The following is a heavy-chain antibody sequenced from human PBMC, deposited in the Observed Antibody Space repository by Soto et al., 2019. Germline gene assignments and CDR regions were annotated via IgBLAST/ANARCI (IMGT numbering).Heavy chain of an antibody. CDR3: ARDRKANCSSSSCYAFDY. Sequence: QVQLVQSGAEVKKPGASVKVSCKASGYTFTGYYMHWVRQAPGQGLEWMGWINPNSGGTNYAQKIQGWAAMTEDTSISTDYRELSRLRSDDTAVYYSARDRKANCSSSSCYAFDYWGQGTLVTVSS. J-gene: IGHJ4*02. CDR1: GYTFTGYY. D-gene: IGHD2-2*01. V-gene: IGHV1-2*04. CDR2: INPNSGGT.